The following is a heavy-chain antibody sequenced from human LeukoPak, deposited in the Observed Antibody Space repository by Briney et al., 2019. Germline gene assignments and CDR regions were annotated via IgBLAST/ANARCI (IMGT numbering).Heavy chain of an antibody. Sequence: GASVKVSCKASGYTFTGYYMHWVRQAPGQGLEWMGWINPNSGGTNYAQKFQGWVTMTRDTSISTAYMELSRLRSDDTAVYYCARGSDDISAAAGLGNYWGQGTLVTVSS. D-gene: IGHD6-13*01. J-gene: IGHJ4*02. V-gene: IGHV1-2*04. CDR1: GYTFTGYY. CDR3: ARGSDDISAAAGLGNY. CDR2: INPNSGGT.